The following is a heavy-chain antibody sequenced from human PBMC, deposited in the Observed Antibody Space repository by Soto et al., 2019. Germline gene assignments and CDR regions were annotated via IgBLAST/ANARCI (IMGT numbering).Heavy chain of an antibody. J-gene: IGHJ4*02. V-gene: IGHV4-59*01. Sequence: QVQLQESGPGLVKPSETLSLTGTVSGGSISRYYWSWIRQPPGKGLEWIGYIYYSGSTNYNPSLKSLVTISVDPSKYQFSLKLSSVNAADTAVYYCARGRDDIWWSYRYVSYFDYWGQGTLVTVSS. CDR1: GGSISRYY. CDR2: IYYSGST. CDR3: ARGRDDIWWSYRYVSYFDY. D-gene: IGHD3-16*02.